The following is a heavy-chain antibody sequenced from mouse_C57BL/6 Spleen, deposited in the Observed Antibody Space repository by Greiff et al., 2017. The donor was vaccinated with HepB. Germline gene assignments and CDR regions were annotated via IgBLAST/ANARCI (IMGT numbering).Heavy chain of an antibody. V-gene: IGHV1-61*01. Sequence: VQLQQPGAELVRPGSSVKLSCKASGYTFTSYWMDWVKQRPGQGLEWIGNIYPSDSETHYNQKFKDKATLTVDKSSSTAYMQLSSLTSEDSAVYYCARTLYYYSNYEFAYWGQGTLVTVSA. CDR2: IYPSDSET. CDR1: GYTFTSYW. CDR3: ARTLYYYSNYEFAY. J-gene: IGHJ3*01. D-gene: IGHD2-5*01.